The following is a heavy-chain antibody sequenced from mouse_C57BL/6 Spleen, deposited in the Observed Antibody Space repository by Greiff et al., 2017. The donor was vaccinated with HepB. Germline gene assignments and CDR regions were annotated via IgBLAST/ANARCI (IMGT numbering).Heavy chain of an antibody. CDR3: ARGGRGYFDY. V-gene: IGHV1-64*01. CDR1: GYTFTSYW. D-gene: IGHD3-3*01. CDR2: IHPNSGST. Sequence: QVQLQQSGAELVKPGASVKLSCKASGYTFTSYWMHWVKQRPGQGLEWIGMIHPNSGSTNYNEKFKSKATLTVDKSSSTAYMQLSRLTSEDSAVYYCARGGRGYFDYWGQGTTLTVSS. J-gene: IGHJ2*01.